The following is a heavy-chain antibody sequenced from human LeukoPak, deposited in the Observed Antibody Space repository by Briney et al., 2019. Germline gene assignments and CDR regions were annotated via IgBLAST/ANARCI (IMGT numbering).Heavy chain of an antibody. D-gene: IGHD3-3*01. J-gene: IGHJ4*02. CDR2: FDPEDGET. CDR3: ATGTTDYDFWSGYYPRVPFDY. V-gene: IGHV1-24*01. Sequence: ASVKVSCKVSGYTLTELSMHWVRQAPGRGLEWMGGFDPEDGETIYAQKFQGRVTMTEDTSTDTAYMELSSLRSEDTAVYYCATGTTDYDFWSGYYPRVPFDYWGQGTLVTVSS. CDR1: GYTLTELS.